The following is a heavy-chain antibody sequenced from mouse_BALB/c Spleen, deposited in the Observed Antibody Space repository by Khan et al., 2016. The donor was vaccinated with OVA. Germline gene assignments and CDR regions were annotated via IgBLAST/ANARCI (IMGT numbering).Heavy chain of an antibody. D-gene: IGHD2-14*01. Sequence: QVQLQQSGAELARPGASVKMSCKASGYTFTSYTIHWIKQRPGQGLEWIGYINPSSGSTNYNQKFKDKATLTADKSSTKADSQQSSLTSDDSAVYYCARDGAYYRNDGWFAYWGQGTLVTVSA. CDR2: INPSSGST. J-gene: IGHJ3*01. CDR3: ARDGAYYRNDGWFAY. CDR1: GYTFTSYT. V-gene: IGHV1-4*01.